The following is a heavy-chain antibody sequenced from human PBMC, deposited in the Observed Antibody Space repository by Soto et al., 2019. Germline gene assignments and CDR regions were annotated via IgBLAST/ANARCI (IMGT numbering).Heavy chain of an antibody. Sequence: EVQLLESGGGLVQPGGSLRLSCAASGFTFSSYAMSWVRQAPGKGLEWVSAISGSGGSTYYADSVKGRFTISRDNSKNTLYLHMNSLRAADTAVYYCAKDLTYYYGSGDYYYGMDVWGQGNTVTVSS. V-gene: IGHV3-23*01. CDR3: AKDLTYYYGSGDYYYGMDV. CDR2: ISGSGGST. CDR1: GFTFSSYA. J-gene: IGHJ6*02. D-gene: IGHD3-10*01.